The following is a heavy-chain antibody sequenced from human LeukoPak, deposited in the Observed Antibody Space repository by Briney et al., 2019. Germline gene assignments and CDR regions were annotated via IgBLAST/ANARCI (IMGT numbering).Heavy chain of an antibody. CDR1: GFTFSSYA. D-gene: IGHD2-2*01. CDR2: ISYDGSNK. CDR3: ARDAYIVVVPAATLGYYYYYMDV. J-gene: IGHJ6*03. V-gene: IGHV3-30-3*01. Sequence: GGSLRLSCAASGFTFSSYAMHWVRQAPGKGLEWVSVISYDGSNKYYADSVKGRFTISRDNSKNTLYLQMNSLRAEDTAVYYCARDAYIVVVPAATLGYYYYYMDVWGKGTTVTVSS.